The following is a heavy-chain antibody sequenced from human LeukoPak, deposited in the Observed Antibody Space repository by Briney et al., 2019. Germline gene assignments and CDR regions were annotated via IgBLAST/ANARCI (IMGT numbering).Heavy chain of an antibody. V-gene: IGHV1-2*02. CDR1: GYTFTGYY. J-gene: IGHJ6*03. D-gene: IGHD3-10*01. Sequence: VASVKVSCKASGYTFTGYYMHWVRQAPGQGLEWMGWINPNSGGTNYAQKFQGRVTITTDTSTSTANMELRSLRSDDTAVYYCARDSKGMVRGVIPSWDYYYYMDVWGKGTTVTVSS. CDR2: INPNSGGT. CDR3: ARDSKGMVRGVIPSWDYYYYMDV.